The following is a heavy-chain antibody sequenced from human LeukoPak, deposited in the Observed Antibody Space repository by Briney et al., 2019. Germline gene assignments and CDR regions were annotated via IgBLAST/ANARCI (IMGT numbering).Heavy chain of an antibody. J-gene: IGHJ3*02. CDR2: IYHSGST. CDR1: GYSISSGYY. V-gene: IGHV4-38-2*02. D-gene: IGHD3-22*01. Sequence: PSETLSLTCTVSGYSISSGYYWGWIRQPPGKGLEWIGSIYHSGSTYYNPSLKSRVTISVDTSKNQFSLKLSSVTAADTAVYYCARHYLRASGYYYVHIVDAFDIWGQGTMVTVSS. CDR3: ARHYLRASGYYYVHIVDAFDI.